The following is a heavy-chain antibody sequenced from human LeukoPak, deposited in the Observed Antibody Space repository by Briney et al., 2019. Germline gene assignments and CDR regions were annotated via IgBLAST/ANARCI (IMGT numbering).Heavy chain of an antibody. CDR3: ARRSGSYHPDDY. CDR1: GGSISSSSYY. D-gene: IGHD1-26*01. V-gene: IGHV4-39*01. J-gene: IGHJ4*02. CDR2: IYYSGST. Sequence: SETLSLTCTVSGGSISSSSYYWGWIRQPPGKGLEWIGSIYYSGSTYYNPFLKSRVTISVDTSKNQFSLKLSSVTAADTAVYYCARRSGSYHPDDYWGQGTLVTVSS.